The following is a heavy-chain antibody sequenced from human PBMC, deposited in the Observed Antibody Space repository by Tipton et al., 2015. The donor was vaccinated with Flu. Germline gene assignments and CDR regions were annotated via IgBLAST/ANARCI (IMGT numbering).Heavy chain of an antibody. V-gene: IGHV3-13*01. D-gene: IGHD6-13*01. CDR3: ARGALPDSNWYNGLDV. CDR2: IGTSGDT. Sequence: SLRLSCEASGFTFSSYGMHWIRQATGKGLEWVSDIGTSGDTYYAGSVKGRFTISRDNAKNSLFLQMKSLRAGDTAVYYCARGALPDSNWYNGLDVWGQGTTVTVFS. J-gene: IGHJ6*01. CDR1: GFTFSSYG.